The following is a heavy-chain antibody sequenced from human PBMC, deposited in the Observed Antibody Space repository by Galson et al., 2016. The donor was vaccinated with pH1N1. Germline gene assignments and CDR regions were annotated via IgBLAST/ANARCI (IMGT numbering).Heavy chain of an antibody. V-gene: IGHV5-51*03. CDR2: IYPGDSDT. Sequence: SGAEVKQPGESLKISCKASGYSFSNYWIAWVRQMPGKGLEWMGTIYPGDSDTKYSPTFQGQVTISADKYITTAYWQLSSLKASDTARYYCARRLGNNFGYSLRDALEIWGQETMVAVSP. CDR3: ARRLGNNFGYSLRDALEI. D-gene: IGHD5-18*01. CDR1: GYSFSNYW. J-gene: IGHJ3*02.